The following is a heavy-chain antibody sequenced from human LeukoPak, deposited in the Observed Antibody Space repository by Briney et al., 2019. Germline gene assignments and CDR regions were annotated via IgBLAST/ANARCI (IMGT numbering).Heavy chain of an antibody. V-gene: IGHV4-39*02. CDR3: ARHFDNGDYKKTFDI. CDR1: GGSISSTTYY. J-gene: IGHJ3*02. Sequence: PSETLSLTCSVFGGSISSTTYYWVWIRQPPGKGLECIASIHYTGRAYYNPPLKSRATISADTSKNHFSLHLRTVTAADTAVYYCARHFDNGDYKKTFDIWGQGTMVTVSS. D-gene: IGHD4-17*01. CDR2: IHYTGRA.